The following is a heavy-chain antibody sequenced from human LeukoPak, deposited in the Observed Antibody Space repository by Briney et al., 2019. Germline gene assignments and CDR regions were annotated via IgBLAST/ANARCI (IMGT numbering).Heavy chain of an antibody. D-gene: IGHD4/OR15-4a*01. CDR2: ISYDGSNK. V-gene: IGHV3-30*18. CDR3: AKDSTLTFDP. CDR1: GFTFSSYG. J-gene: IGHJ5*02. Sequence: GRSLRLSCAASGFTFSSYGMHWARQAPGKGLEWVAVISYDGSNKYYADSVKGRFTISRDNSKNTLYLQMNSLRAEDTAVYYCAKDSTLTFDPWGQGTLVTVSS.